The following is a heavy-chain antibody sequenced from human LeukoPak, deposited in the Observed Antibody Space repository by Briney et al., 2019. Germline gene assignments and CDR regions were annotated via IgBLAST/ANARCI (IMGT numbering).Heavy chain of an antibody. J-gene: IGHJ4*02. CDR1: GGSFSGYY. D-gene: IGHD2-15*01. Sequence: SETLSLTCAVYGGSFSGYYWSWIRQPPGKGLEWIGEINHSGSTNYNPSLKSRVTISVDTSKNQFSPKLSSVTAADTAVYYCARGLGYCSGGSCYVDYWGQGTLVTVSS. V-gene: IGHV4-34*01. CDR2: INHSGST. CDR3: ARGLGYCSGGSCYVDY.